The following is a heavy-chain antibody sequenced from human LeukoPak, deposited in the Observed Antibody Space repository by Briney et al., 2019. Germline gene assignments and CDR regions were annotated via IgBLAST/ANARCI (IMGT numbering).Heavy chain of an antibody. D-gene: IGHD1-26*01. V-gene: IGHV3-74*01. J-gene: IGHJ2*01. CDR3: AKLEKLKSKGIWDFDL. CDR1: GSTFSSYW. Sequence: GGSLRLSCAASGSTFSSYWMHWVRQAPGKGLVWVSRINSDGSSTSYADSVKGRFTISRDNAKNTLYLQMNSLRAEDTAVDYWAKLEKLKSKGIWDFDLWGRGTLVTVSS. CDR2: INSDGSST.